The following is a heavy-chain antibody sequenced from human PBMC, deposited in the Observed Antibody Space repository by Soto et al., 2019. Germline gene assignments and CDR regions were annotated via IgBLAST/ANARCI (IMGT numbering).Heavy chain of an antibody. D-gene: IGHD1-26*01. V-gene: IGHV3-72*01. Sequence: GGSLRLSCAASGFTFSDHYMDWVRQAPGKGLEWVGRSRNKANSYSTEYAASVKGRFTISRDESKNSLYLQMNSLKTEDTAVYYCARFSGSYTRGLDYWGQGTLVTVSS. CDR2: SRNKANSYST. CDR3: ARFSGSYTRGLDY. J-gene: IGHJ4*02. CDR1: GFTFSDHY.